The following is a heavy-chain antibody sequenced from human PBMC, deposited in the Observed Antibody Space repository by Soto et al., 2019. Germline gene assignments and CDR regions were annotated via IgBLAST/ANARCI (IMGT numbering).Heavy chain of an antibody. Sequence: PGGSLRLSCAASGFSLRTYGMHWLRRAPEKGLEWVAFIWYGGSKKFYANSVKGRSTISKDTSNTILYLQMSVLRAEATAEYYWARDVLTAVAGSVNWFEPWGKGTLVTGSS. D-gene: IGHD6-19*01. CDR1: GFSLRTYG. CDR3: ARDVLTAVAGSVNWFEP. J-gene: IGHJ5*02. CDR2: IWYGGSKK. V-gene: IGHV3-33*01.